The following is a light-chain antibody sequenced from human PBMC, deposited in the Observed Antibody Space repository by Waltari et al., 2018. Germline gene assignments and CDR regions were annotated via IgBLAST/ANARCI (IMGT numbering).Light chain of an antibody. CDR3: QVWDSSTVV. V-gene: IGLV3-9*01. CDR2: RDK. J-gene: IGLJ3*02. Sequence: SYELAQPLSVSVALGQTATITCGGNRIIIKNVHWYQQKPGQAPVLVIYRDKNRPSGIPERFSGSISENTATLTISRAQVGDEADYYCQVWDSSTVVFGGGTKLTVL. CDR1: RIIIKN.